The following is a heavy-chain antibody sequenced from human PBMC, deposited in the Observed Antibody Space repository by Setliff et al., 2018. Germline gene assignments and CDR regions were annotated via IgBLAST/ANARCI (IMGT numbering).Heavy chain of an antibody. CDR2: TIPSFGST. D-gene: IGHD5-18*01. J-gene: IGHJ6*03. CDR1: GGTFRSYG. Sequence: ASVKVSCKASGGTFRSYGISWVRQAPGQGLEWMGGTIPSFGSTNYAQKFQGRVTIITDESTSTAYMELSSLRTEDSAVYYCAREGVDTRSSTDYRYYMDVWGKGTTVTVSS. CDR3: AREGVDTRSSTDYRYYMDV. V-gene: IGHV1-69*05.